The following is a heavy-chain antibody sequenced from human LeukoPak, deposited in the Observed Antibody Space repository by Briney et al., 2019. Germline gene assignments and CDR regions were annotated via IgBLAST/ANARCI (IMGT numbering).Heavy chain of an antibody. CDR3: ARGSGIKAFDI. J-gene: IGHJ3*02. V-gene: IGHV3-66*02. CDR1: GFTVSSNY. Sequence: GGSLRLSCAASGFTVSSNYMSWVRQAPGKGLEWVSVIYSGGSTYYADSVKGRFTTSRDNSKNTLYLQMNSLRAEDTAVYYCARGSGIKAFDIWGQETMVTVSS. D-gene: IGHD3-10*01. CDR2: IYSGGST.